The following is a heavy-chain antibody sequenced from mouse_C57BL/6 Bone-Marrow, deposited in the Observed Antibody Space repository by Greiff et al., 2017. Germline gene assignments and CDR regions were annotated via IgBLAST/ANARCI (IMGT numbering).Heavy chain of an antibody. CDR2: IYPGSGST. Sequence: QVQLQQPGAELVKPGASVKMSCKASGYTFTSYWITWVKQRPGQGLEWIGDIYPGSGSTNYNEKFKSKATLTVDTSSSTAYMQLSSLTSEYSAVYYCARSGYYGYDGAYWGQGTLVTVSA. J-gene: IGHJ3*01. CDR3: ARSGYYGYDGAY. D-gene: IGHD2-2*01. CDR1: GYTFTSYW. V-gene: IGHV1-55*01.